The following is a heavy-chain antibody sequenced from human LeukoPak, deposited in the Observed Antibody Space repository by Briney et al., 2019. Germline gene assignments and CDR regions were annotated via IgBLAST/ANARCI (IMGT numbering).Heavy chain of an antibody. J-gene: IGHJ4*02. V-gene: IGHV3-15*01. D-gene: IGHD5/OR15-5a*01. CDR3: TTNIVYAIGY. CDR1: GFSFINAW. Sequence: PGGSLRLSCAASGFSFINAWMSWVRQAPGKGLDWVGRIKNKADGATTDYAAPVVGRFTISRDDSKNTLYLQMNSLRTDDTAVYYCTTNIVYAIGYWGQGTLVTVSS. CDR2: IKNKADGATT.